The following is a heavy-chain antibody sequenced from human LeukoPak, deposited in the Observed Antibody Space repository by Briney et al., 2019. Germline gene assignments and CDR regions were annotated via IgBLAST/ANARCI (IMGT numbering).Heavy chain of an antibody. J-gene: IGHJ3*02. D-gene: IGHD1-20*01. CDR3: ARDEYNWNVDAFDI. CDR1: GFTFSSNW. V-gene: IGHV3-7*01. Sequence: GGSLRLSCAASGFTFSSNWMSWVRQAPGKGMEWVANIKEDGSEKYYVDSVKGRFTISRDNAKNSLYLQMNSLRAEDTAVYYCARDEYNWNVDAFDIWGQGTVVTVSS. CDR2: IKEDGSEK.